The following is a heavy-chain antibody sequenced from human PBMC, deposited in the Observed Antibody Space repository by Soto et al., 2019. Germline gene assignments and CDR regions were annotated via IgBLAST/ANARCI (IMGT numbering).Heavy chain of an antibody. CDR2: IYYSGST. J-gene: IGHJ4*02. CDR3: ASRWGTYFDF. D-gene: IGHD7-27*01. CDR1: GGSISSYY. V-gene: IGHV4-59*01. Sequence: QVQLQESGPGLVKPSETLSLTCTVSGGSISSYYWSWIRQPPGTGLEWIGYIYYSGSTDYDPSLKSRLTISVDTAKNQCSLKLSSVTAADTAVYYCASRWGTYFDFWGQGTLVTVSS.